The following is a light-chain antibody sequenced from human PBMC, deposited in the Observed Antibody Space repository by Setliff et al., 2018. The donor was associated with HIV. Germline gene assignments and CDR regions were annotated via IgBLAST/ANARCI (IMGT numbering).Light chain of an antibody. V-gene: IGLV2-14*01. Sequence: SALAQPASVSGSPGQSITISCTGTSSDVGAYNYVSWYQQHPGKAPKLMIYDVSKRPSGVSNRSSGSKSGNTASLTISGLQAEDEADYYCSSYTSSSTYVFGTGTKVTVL. CDR3: SSYTSSSTYV. CDR1: SSDVGAYNY. J-gene: IGLJ1*01. CDR2: DVS.